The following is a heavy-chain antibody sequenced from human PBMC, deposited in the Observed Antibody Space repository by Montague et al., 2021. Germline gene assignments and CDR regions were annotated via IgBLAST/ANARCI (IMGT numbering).Heavy chain of an antibody. Sequence: TLSLTCSVSGGSISSGGFYWSWIRQHPGKGPEWIGSIYDSGSTNYNPSLKSRLTLSRDTSKNQVSLRLTSVTAAETDVYYCARGGGYCSGGRCDTFDYWGQGTLVTVSS. D-gene: IGHD2-15*01. J-gene: IGHJ4*02. V-gene: IGHV4-31*03. CDR2: IYDSGST. CDR1: GGSISSGGFY. CDR3: ARGGGYCSGGRCDTFDY.